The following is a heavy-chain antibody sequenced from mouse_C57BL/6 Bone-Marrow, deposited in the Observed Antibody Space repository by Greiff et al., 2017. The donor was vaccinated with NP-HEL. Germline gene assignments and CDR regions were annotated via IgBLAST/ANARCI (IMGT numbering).Heavy chain of an antibody. CDR1: GYTFTTYP. D-gene: IGHD1-1*01. CDR2: FHPYNDDT. J-gene: IGHJ1*03. V-gene: IGHV1-47*01. CDR3: SRSRYYGSSSYWYFDV. Sequence: QVQLQPSGAELVKPGASVKMSCKASGYTFTTYPIEWMKQNHGKSLEWIGNFHPYNDDTKYTEQFKGKATLTVEQSSSTVYLELKRLTSDDSAVYYCSRSRYYGSSSYWYFDVWGTGTTVTVAS.